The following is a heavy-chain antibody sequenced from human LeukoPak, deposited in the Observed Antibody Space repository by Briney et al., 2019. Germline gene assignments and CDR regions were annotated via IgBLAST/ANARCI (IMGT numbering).Heavy chain of an antibody. CDR3: ATQRLYSSGYYH. CDR1: GGSFSGYY. Sequence: SETLSLTCAVYGGSFSGYYWSWIRQPPGKGLEWIGEINHSGSTNYNPSLKSRVTISVDTSKNQFSLKLSSVTAADTAVYYCATQRLYSSGYYHWGQGTLVTVSS. J-gene: IGHJ5*02. D-gene: IGHD3-22*01. V-gene: IGHV4-34*01. CDR2: INHSGST.